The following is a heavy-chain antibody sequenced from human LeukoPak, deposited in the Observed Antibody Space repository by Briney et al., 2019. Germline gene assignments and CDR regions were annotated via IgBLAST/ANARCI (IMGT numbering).Heavy chain of an antibody. Sequence: GASVKVSCKASGGTFSSYAISWVRRAPGQGLEWMGGIIPIFGTANYAQKFQGRVTITTDESTSTAYMELSSLRSEDTAVYYCARGLGYCSSTSCYSPFDYWGQGTLVTVSS. J-gene: IGHJ4*02. CDR2: IIPIFGTA. D-gene: IGHD2-2*02. CDR3: ARGLGYCSSTSCYSPFDY. V-gene: IGHV1-69*05. CDR1: GGTFSSYA.